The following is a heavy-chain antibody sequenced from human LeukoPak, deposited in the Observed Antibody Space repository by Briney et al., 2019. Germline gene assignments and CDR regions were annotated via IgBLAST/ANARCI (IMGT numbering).Heavy chain of an antibody. J-gene: IGHJ4*02. CDR3: ARGAPYCGGDCYSVLSDY. Sequence: GGSLRLSCAASGFTFSTTYMSWVRQAPGKGLEWVSVIYSGGSTYYTDSVRGRFTISRDNSKNTLYLQMNSLSAEDTAVYYCARGAPYCGGDCYSVLSDYWGQGTLVTVSS. CDR2: IYSGGST. D-gene: IGHD2-21*02. V-gene: IGHV3-66*02. CDR1: GFTFSTTY.